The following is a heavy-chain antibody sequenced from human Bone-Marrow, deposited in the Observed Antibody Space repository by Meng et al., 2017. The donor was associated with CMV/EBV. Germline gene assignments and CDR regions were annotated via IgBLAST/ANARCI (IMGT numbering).Heavy chain of an antibody. V-gene: IGHV4-39*07. CDR1: GGSISSSSYY. CDR3: ARDGDAYYDSSGYPDY. J-gene: IGHJ4*02. D-gene: IGHD3-22*01. CDR2: IYYSGST. Sequence: GSLRLSCTVSGGSISSSSYYWGWIRQPPGKGLEWIGSIYYSGSTYYNPSLKSRVTISVDTYMNQFSLKLSSVTAADTAVYYCARDGDAYYDSSGYPDYWGQGTLVTVSS.